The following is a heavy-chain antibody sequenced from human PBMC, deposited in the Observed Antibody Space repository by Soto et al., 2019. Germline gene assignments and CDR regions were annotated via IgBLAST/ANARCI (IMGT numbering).Heavy chain of an antibody. V-gene: IGHV4-31*03. CDR1: GGSIRSGGYY. CDR2: IYYSGST. CDR3: ATYGSGTYKPTTFDY. J-gene: IGHJ4*02. D-gene: IGHD3-10*01. Sequence: QVQLQESGPGLVKPSQTLSLTCTVSGGSIRSGGYYWRWIRQHPGKVLEWIGYIYYSGSTYYNPSLQSRVTISVDTSKNQFSMKLSSVTAADTAVYYCATYGSGTYKPTTFDYWGQGTLVTVSS.